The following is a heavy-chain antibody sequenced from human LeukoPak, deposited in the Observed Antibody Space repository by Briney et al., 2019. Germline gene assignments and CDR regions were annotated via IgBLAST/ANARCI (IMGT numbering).Heavy chain of an antibody. D-gene: IGHD2-2*01. J-gene: IGHJ6*02. CDR3: GRFRYCSSTSCFRNYGMDV. V-gene: IGHV4-34*01. CDR2: INHSGST. CDR1: GGSFSGYY. Sequence: SETLSLTCAVYGGSFSGYYWSWIRQPPGKGLEWIGEINHSGSTNYNPSLKSRVTISVDTSKNQFSLKLSSETAADTAVYYCGRFRYCSSTSCFRNYGMDVWGQGTTVTVSS.